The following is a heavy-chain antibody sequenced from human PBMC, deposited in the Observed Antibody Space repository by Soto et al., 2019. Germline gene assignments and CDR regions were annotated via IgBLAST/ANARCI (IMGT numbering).Heavy chain of an antibody. D-gene: IGHD2-21*01. J-gene: IGHJ6*02. V-gene: IGHV3-30*18. Sequence: QVHLVESGGGVVQPGRSLRLSCAASGFTFNIFAMHWVRQAPGKGLEWVATTSYDGTYTFYAGSVEGRFTISRDDSNDTLFLLLSGLRPEDTAVYYCTKDRHPLAFGYGLDVWGQGTTVTVSS. CDR2: TSYDGTYT. CDR3: TKDRHPLAFGYGLDV. CDR1: GFTFNIFA.